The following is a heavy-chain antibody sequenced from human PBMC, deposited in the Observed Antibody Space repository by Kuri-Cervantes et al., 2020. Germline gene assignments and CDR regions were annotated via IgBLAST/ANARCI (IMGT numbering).Heavy chain of an antibody. CDR2: ISRSSRTI. CDR3: AREWDNRWYVPNFDY. D-gene: IGHD6-13*01. Sequence: GGSLRLSCVVSGFNFRRFAVNWVRQAPGKGPEWVSYISRSSRTIYYADSVKGRFTISRDNAKNSLYLQMNSLRAEDTAVYYCAREWDNRWYVPNFDYWGQGTLVTVSS. CDR1: GFNFRRFA. J-gene: IGHJ4*02. V-gene: IGHV3-48*01.